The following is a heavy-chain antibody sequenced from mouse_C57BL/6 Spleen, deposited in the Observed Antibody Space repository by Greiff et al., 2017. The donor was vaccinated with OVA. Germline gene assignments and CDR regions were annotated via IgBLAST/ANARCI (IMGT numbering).Heavy chain of an antibody. D-gene: IGHD2-1*01. V-gene: IGHV8-12*01. CDR3: ALESLLQTWFAY. J-gene: IGHJ3*01. Sequence: VKLMESGPGILQSSQTLSLTCSFSGFSLSTSGMGVSWIRQPSGKGLEWLAHIYWDDDKRYNPSLKSRLTISKDTSRNQVFLKITSVDTAGTATYYCALESLLQTWFAYWGQGTLVTVSA. CDR2: IYWDDDK. CDR1: GFSLSTSGMG.